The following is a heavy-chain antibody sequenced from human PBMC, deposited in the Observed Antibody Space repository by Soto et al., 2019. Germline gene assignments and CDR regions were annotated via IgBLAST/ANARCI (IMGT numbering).Heavy chain of an antibody. CDR2: IWYDGSNK. CDR3: ARAGYCTNGVCYDGFDY. J-gene: IGHJ4*02. V-gene: IGHV3-33*01. CDR1: GFPFSSYG. Sequence: GGSLSLSCAASGFPFSSYGMHWVRQAPGKGLEWVAVIWYDGSNKYYADSVKGRFTISRDNSKNTLYLQMNSLRAEDTAVYYCARAGYCTNGVCYDGFDYWGQGTLVTVSS. D-gene: IGHD2-8*01.